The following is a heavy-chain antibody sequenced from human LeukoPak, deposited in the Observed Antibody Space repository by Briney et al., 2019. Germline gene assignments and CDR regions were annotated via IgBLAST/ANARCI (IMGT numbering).Heavy chain of an antibody. J-gene: IGHJ4*02. D-gene: IGHD6-6*01. CDR1: GGSFSGYY. CDR2: INHSGST. Sequence: SETLSLTCAVYGGSFSGYYWSWLRQPPGKGLEWIGEINHSGSTNYNPSLKSRVTISVDTPKNQFSLKLSSVTAADTAVYYCARGKAAKAARPLFDYWGQGTLVTVSS. CDR3: ARGKAAKAARPLFDY. V-gene: IGHV4-34*01.